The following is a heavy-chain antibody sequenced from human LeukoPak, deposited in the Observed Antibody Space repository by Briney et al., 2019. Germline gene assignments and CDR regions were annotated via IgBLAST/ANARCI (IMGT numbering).Heavy chain of an antibody. CDR1: GFTFSSYG. Sequence: GGSLRLSCAASGFTFSSYGMHWVRQAPGKGLEWVAFIRYDGSNKYYADSVKGLFTISRDNSKNTLYLQMNSLRAEDTAVYYCAKAARGAVAGYYWGQGTLVTVSS. CDR3: AKAARGAVAGYY. J-gene: IGHJ4*02. V-gene: IGHV3-30*02. CDR2: IRYDGSNK. D-gene: IGHD6-19*01.